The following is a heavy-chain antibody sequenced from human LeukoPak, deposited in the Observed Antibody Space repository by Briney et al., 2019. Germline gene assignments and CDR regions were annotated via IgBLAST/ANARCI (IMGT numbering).Heavy chain of an antibody. J-gene: IGHJ4*02. Sequence: PGGSLRLSCAASGFTFSSSWMYWVRQAPGKGLVWVSRIDSDGSDTTYADSVKGRFTISRDNAKDSLYLQMNSLRAEDTAVYYCARDNDGNFDYWGQGTLVTVSS. V-gene: IGHV3-74*01. D-gene: IGHD5-24*01. CDR1: GFTFSSSW. CDR3: ARDNDGNFDY. CDR2: IDSDGSDT.